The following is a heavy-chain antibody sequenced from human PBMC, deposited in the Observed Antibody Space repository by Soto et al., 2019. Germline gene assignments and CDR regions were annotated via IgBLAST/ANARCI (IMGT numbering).Heavy chain of an antibody. J-gene: IGHJ3*02. CDR1: GFTFSGSA. CDR3: TTRIAACPI. Sequence: GGSLRLSCAASGFTFSGSAMHWVRQASGKGLEWVGGIRSKANSYATAYAASVKGRFTISRDDSKNTAYLQMNSLKTEDTAVYYCTTRIAACPIWGQGTMVTVSS. V-gene: IGHV3-73*01. D-gene: IGHD6-6*01. CDR2: IRSKANSYAT.